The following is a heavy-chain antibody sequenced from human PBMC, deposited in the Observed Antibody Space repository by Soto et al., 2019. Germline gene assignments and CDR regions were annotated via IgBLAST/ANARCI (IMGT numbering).Heavy chain of an antibody. CDR1: GFTFSSYW. CDR2: IKQDGSEK. D-gene: IGHD1-26*01. Sequence: GGSLRLSCAASGFTFSSYWMSWVRQAPGKGLEWVANIKQDGSEKYYVDSVKGRFTISRDNAKNSLYLQMNSLRVEDTAVYYCARGKTPPVGATSYYYGMDVWGQGTTVTVSS. CDR3: ARGKTPPVGATSYYYGMDV. J-gene: IGHJ6*02. V-gene: IGHV3-7*05.